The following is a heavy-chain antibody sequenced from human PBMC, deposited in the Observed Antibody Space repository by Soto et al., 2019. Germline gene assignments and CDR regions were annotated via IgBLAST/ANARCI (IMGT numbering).Heavy chain of an antibody. CDR2: ISGSGGST. D-gene: IGHD3-9*01. V-gene: IGHV3-23*01. CDR3: AKSTGGGDYDILTGYFYFDY. J-gene: IGHJ4*02. Sequence: GGSLRLSCAASGFTFSRYAMSWVRQAPGKGLEWVSAISGSGGSTYYEDSVKGRFTISRDNSKNTLYLQMNSLKAEDTAVYYCAKSTGGGDYDILTGYFYFDYWGQGTLVTVSS. CDR1: GFTFSRYA.